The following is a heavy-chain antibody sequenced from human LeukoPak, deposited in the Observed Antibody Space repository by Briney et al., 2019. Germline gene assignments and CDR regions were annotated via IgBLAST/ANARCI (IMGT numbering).Heavy chain of an antibody. CDR3: ARTPIYYFDNSGYYN. CDR1: GGSINNYY. Sequence: PSETLSLTCTVSGGSINNYYWSWIRQPAGKGLEWTGLIHSSGSTSYNPSLKSRVTMSVDTSKKQFSLRLSSVTAADTAVYYCARTPIYYFDNSGYYNWGQGTLVTVSS. D-gene: IGHD3-22*01. CDR2: IHSSGST. V-gene: IGHV4-4*07. J-gene: IGHJ4*02.